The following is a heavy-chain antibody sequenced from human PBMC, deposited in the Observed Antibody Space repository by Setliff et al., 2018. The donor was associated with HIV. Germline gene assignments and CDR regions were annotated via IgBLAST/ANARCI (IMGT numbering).Heavy chain of an antibody. CDR2: IKQDGSEE. CDR1: GFNFSSHT. Sequence: GGSLRLSCAASGFNFSSHTMNWIRQAPGKGLEWVAKIKQDGSEEYYVDSVKGRFTISRDNAKNSVYLQMNSLRVEDTAMYYCVRDLARVIAHWGQGTLVTVSS. J-gene: IGHJ4*02. CDR3: VRDLARVIAH. V-gene: IGHV3-7*01. D-gene: IGHD2-21*01.